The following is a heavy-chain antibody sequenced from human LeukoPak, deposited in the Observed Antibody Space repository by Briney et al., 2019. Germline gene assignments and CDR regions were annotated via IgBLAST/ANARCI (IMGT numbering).Heavy chain of an antibody. D-gene: IGHD2-21*01. Sequence: GGSLRLSCAASGFTFSSYCMHWVRQAPGKGLEWVAFIRYDGSNKYYADSVKGRVTISRDNSKNTLYLQMNSLRAEDTAVYYCAKDLPHVDPVAIEHHDYWGQGALLTVSS. J-gene: IGHJ4*02. CDR3: AKDLPHVDPVAIEHHDY. CDR1: GFTFSSYC. CDR2: IRYDGSNK. V-gene: IGHV3-30*02.